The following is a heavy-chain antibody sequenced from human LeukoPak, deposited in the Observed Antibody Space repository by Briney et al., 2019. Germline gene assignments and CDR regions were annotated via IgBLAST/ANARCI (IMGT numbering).Heavy chain of an antibody. CDR2: MLDTVTT. V-gene: IGHV4-59*11. J-gene: IGHJ4*02. Sequence: PSETLSLTCTVSGGSMNSHYWSWVRQPPGKGLEWIGYMLDTVTTKDNPSLKSRFTLSADTSKNQFSLRLTSVTAADTAVYYCATIKRGNIYGYFDFWGQGILVTVSS. D-gene: IGHD5-18*01. CDR3: ATIKRGNIYGYFDF. CDR1: GGSMNSHY.